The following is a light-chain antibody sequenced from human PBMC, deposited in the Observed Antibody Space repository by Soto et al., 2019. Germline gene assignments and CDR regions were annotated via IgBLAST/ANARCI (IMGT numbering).Light chain of an antibody. CDR1: QSITSY. CDR2: AAS. V-gene: IGKV1-39*01. J-gene: IGKJ1*01. CDR3: QRSYTTPWT. Sequence: DIQMTQSPSSLSASVGDRVTITCRASQSITSYLNWYQQKPGKAPQLLIYAASSLQSGVPSRFSGSGSGTDFPLTISSLQPEDFATYFCQRSYTTPWTFGQGTKVNIK.